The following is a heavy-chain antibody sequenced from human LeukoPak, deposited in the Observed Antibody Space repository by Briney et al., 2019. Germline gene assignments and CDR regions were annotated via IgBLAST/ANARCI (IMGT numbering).Heavy chain of an antibody. CDR2: IRYDGSNK. D-gene: IGHD2-21*01. CDR3: AKEFRSGENGDY. J-gene: IGHJ4*02. V-gene: IGHV3-30*02. CDR1: GFTFSSYA. Sequence: GGSLRLSCAASGFTFSSYAMHWVRQAPGKGLEWVAFIRYDGSNKYYADSMKGRFTISRDNSKNTLYLQMNSLRAEDTAVYYCAKEFRSGENGDYWGQGTLVTVSS.